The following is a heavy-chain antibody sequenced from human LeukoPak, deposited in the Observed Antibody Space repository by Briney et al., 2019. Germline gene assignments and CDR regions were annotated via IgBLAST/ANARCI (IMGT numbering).Heavy chain of an antibody. D-gene: IGHD2-21*01. CDR1: GDSISTDY. V-gene: IGHV4-59*08. Sequence: SETLSLTCIVSGDSISTDYWSWIRQSPGKGLEWIGYINYSGNSEYNASLKSRVTISVDRSKNQVSLKMTSVTAADTAVYYCARLDCISDTCYNYWALGALVTVPS. CDR3: ARLDCISDTCYNY. CDR2: INYSGNS. J-gene: IGHJ4*02.